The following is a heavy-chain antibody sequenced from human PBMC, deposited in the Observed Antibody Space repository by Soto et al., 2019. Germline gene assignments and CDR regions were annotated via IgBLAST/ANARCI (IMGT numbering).Heavy chain of an antibody. CDR3: AIWDRYCSGGSCYSRGRWFDP. CDR1: GYSFTSYW. CDR2: IYPGDSDT. Sequence: ESLKISCQGSGYSFTSYWIGWVRQMPGKGLEWMGIIYPGDSDTRYSQSFQGQVTISADKSISTPYLQGSSLKASDTAMYYCAIWDRYCSGGSCYSRGRWFDPWGQGTLVTVSS. D-gene: IGHD2-15*01. J-gene: IGHJ5*02. V-gene: IGHV5-51*01.